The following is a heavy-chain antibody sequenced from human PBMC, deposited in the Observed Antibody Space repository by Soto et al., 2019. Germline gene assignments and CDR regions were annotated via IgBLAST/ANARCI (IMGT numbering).Heavy chain of an antibody. D-gene: IGHD2-2*01. Sequence: GESLKISCKATGYSFTNYWIGWVRQMPGKGLEWMGTIYPGDSDTRYGPASEGQVTISADKSITTAYLQWSSLKASDTAVYFCARRRQYCTSKISLAHYYYTLDVWGQGTTVTVSS. CDR1: GYSFTNYW. V-gene: IGHV5-51*01. CDR3: ARRRQYCTSKISLAHYYYTLDV. J-gene: IGHJ6*02. CDR2: IYPGDSDT.